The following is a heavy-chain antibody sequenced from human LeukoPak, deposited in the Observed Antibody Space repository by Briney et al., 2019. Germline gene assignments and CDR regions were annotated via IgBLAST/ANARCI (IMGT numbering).Heavy chain of an antibody. D-gene: IGHD6-19*01. V-gene: IGHV3-23*01. CDR1: GFTFRSYA. J-gene: IGHJ4*02. CDR3: AKDLKGSGWDFDY. Sequence: GGSLRLSCAASGFTFRSYAMSWVRQAPGKGLEWVSTFDDSGGSGGPTYYADSVKGRFTISRDNFKDTLYLQMSSLRVEDTAVYFCAKDLKGSGWDFDYWGQGTLVTVYS. CDR2: FDDSGGSGGPT.